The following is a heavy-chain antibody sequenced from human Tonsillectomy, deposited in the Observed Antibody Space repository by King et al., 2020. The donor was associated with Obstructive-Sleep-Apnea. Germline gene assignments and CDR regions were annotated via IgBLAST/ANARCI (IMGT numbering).Heavy chain of an antibody. Sequence: VQLVESGGGLVQPGGSLRLSCAASGFTFSSYAMSWVRQAPGKGLEWVSAISGSGGSTYYADSVKGRFTVSRDNSKTTLFLQMNSLRAEDTAIYYCARDLLHSSSSFGWPPFDYWGQGTLVTVSS. CDR2: ISGSGGST. V-gene: IGHV3-23*04. D-gene: IGHD6-6*01. J-gene: IGHJ4*02. CDR1: GFTFSSYA. CDR3: ARDLLHSSSSFGWPPFDY.